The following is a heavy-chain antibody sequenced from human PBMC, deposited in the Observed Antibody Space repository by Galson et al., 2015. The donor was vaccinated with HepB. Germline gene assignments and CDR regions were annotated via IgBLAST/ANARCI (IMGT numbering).Heavy chain of an antibody. Sequence: SLRLSCAASGFSVSYNYMSWVRQAPGKGLEWVSIIYSGGSTYYADSVKGRFTISRDNSKNTLYLQMNSLRTEDTAVYYCTRLTRGLDSWGQGTLVTVSS. D-gene: IGHD2-21*01. J-gene: IGHJ4*02. CDR2: IYSGGST. V-gene: IGHV3-66*04. CDR3: TRLTRGLDS. CDR1: GFSVSYNY.